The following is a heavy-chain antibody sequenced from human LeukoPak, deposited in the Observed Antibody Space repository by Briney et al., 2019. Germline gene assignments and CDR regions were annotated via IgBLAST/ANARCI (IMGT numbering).Heavy chain of an antibody. J-gene: IGHJ4*02. Sequence: SETLSLTCTVSGGSISSSSYYWGWIRQPPGKGLEWIGSIYYSGGTYYNPSLKSRVTISVDTSKNQFSLKLSSVTAADTAVYYCARRRYSSSWGVDYWGQGTLVTVSS. V-gene: IGHV4-39*01. D-gene: IGHD6-13*01. CDR1: GGSISSSSYY. CDR2: IYYSGGT. CDR3: ARRRYSSSWGVDY.